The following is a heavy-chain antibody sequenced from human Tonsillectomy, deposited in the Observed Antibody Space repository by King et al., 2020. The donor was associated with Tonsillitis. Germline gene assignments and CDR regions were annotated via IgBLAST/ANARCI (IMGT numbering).Heavy chain of an antibody. J-gene: IGHJ3*01. CDR2: INPNSGST. CDR3: RPRFDTFDV. CDR1: GYTFTGFY. V-gene: IGHV1-2*02. Sequence: VQLVESGAEVKKPGASVKVSCRASGYTFTGFYLHWVRQAPGQELEWMGWINPNSGSTNYARTFQDRVTMTRDTSISTAYMHLSSLRSDDTAVYYCRPRFDTFDVWGQGTMVTGSS.